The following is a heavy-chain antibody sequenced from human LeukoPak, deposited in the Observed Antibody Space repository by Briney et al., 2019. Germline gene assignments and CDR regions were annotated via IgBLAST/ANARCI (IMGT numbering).Heavy chain of an antibody. CDR3: ARARPNWAMGYYFDY. D-gene: IGHD7-27*01. V-gene: IGHV4-39*01. CDR2: IYYSGST. J-gene: IGHJ4*02. Sequence: PSETLSLTCTVSGGSISSSSYYWGWIRQPPGKGLEWIGSIYYSGSTYYNPSLKSRVTISVDTSKNQFSLKLSSVTAADTAVYYCARARPNWAMGYYFDYWGQGTLVTVSS. CDR1: GGSISSSSYY.